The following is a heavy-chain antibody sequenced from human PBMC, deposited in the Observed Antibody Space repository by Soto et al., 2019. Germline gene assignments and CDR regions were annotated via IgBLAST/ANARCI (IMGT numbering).Heavy chain of an antibody. J-gene: IGHJ4*02. CDR2: ISAYNGNT. Sequence: QVQLVQSGAEVKKPGASVKVSCTASGYTFTSYGISWVRQAPGQGLEWMGWISAYNGNTNYAQKLQGRVTLTPDTSTSAAYMELRSLRSDDTAVYYCARDLGSEAGDHYYFDSWGQGNLVTVSS. CDR3: ARDLGSEAGDHYYFDS. D-gene: IGHD3-10*02. V-gene: IGHV1-18*01. CDR1: GYTFTSYG.